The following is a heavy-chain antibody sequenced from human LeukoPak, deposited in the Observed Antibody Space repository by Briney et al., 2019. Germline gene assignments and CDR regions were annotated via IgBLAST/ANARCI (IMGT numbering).Heavy chain of an antibody. D-gene: IGHD1-1*01. Sequence: SQTLSLTCAISGDSVSSKNAAWSWIRQSPSRGLEWLGRTYYRSKWYNEYAVFVKGRIAINSDTSKNQFSLQLNSVIPEDTAVYYCAGGSRTSTLGHWGQGTLVTVSS. V-gene: IGHV6-1*01. CDR1: GDSVSSKNAA. CDR3: AGGSRTSTLGH. J-gene: IGHJ4*02. CDR2: TYYRSKWYN.